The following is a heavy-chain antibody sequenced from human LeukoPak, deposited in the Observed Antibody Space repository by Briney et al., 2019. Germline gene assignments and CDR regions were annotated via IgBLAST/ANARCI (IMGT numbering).Heavy chain of an antibody. CDR1: GGSISSYY. CDR3: ARVVAVAGDFDY. CDR2: IYYSGST. D-gene: IGHD6-19*01. V-gene: IGHV4-59*12. J-gene: IGHJ4*02. Sequence: SETLSLTCTVSGGSISSYYWSWIRQPPGKGLEWIGYIYYSGSTYYNPSLKSRVTISVDASKNQFSLKLSSVTAADTAVYYCARVVAVAGDFDYWGQGTLVTVSS.